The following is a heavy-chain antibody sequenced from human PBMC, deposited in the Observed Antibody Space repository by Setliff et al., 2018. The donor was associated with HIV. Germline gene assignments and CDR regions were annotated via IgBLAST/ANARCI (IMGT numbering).Heavy chain of an antibody. CDR3: ARDPGYKSSLYGAFDI. J-gene: IGHJ3*02. CDR2: MTPYSGNT. Sequence: GASVKVSCKASGDTFTSYDIKWVRQAAGHGLEWMGWMTPYSGNTGYAQKFQGRVSMTRNTSISTAYMELSSLRSDGTAVYYCARDPGYKSSLYGAFDILGQGTMVTVSS. D-gene: IGHD1-1*01. CDR1: GDTFTSYD. V-gene: IGHV1-8*02.